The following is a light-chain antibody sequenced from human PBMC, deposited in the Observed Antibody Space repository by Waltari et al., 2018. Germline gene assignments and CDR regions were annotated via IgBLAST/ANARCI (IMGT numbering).Light chain of an antibody. CDR1: QSITKNY. V-gene: IGKV3-20*01. CDR3: QHYGTSPPFT. Sequence: IVLTQSPGTLSLSRGERAMFSCRASQSITKNYLAWYQQRPGQAPRLLISGASTRATGIPDRFSGSGSGTDFTLTISRLEPEDFAVYYCQHYGTSPPFTFGPGTKVDFK. J-gene: IGKJ3*01. CDR2: GAS.